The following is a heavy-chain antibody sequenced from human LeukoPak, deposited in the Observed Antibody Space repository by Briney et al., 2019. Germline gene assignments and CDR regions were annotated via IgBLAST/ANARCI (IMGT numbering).Heavy chain of an antibody. CDR2: IGPSGDKT. CDR1: GFTFDDYA. J-gene: IGHJ6*03. D-gene: IGHD3-10*01. Sequence: GGSLRLSCAASGFTFDDYAMHWVRQAPGKGLEWVSGIGPSGDKTYYADAVKGRFTISRDNAKNSLYLQMNSLRAEDTAVYYCARERAGGTMVRGDELDYYYYYMDVWGKGTTVTVPS. CDR3: ARERAGGTMVRGDELDYYYYYMDV. V-gene: IGHV3-23*01.